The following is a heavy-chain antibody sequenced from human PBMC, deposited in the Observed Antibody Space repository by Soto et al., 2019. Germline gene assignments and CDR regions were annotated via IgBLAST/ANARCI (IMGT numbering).Heavy chain of an antibody. CDR1: GYTFTSYY. CDR3: ARGPYSSGWYYEWSSSYFDY. V-gene: IGHV1-18*04. D-gene: IGHD6-19*01. Sequence: GASVKVSCKASGYTFTSYYIHWVRQAPGQGLEWMGWISAYNGNTNYAQKLQGRVTMTTDTSTSTAYMELRSLRSDDTAVYYCARGPYSSGWYYEWSSSYFDYWGQGTLVTVSS. CDR2: ISAYNGNT. J-gene: IGHJ4*02.